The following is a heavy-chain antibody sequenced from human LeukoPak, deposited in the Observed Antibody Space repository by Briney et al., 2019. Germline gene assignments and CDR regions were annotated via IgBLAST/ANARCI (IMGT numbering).Heavy chain of an antibody. CDR1: GGSFSGYY. CDR2: INHSGST. CDR3: ARMSMTTENWFDP. Sequence: PSETLSLTCAVYGGSFSGYYWSWIRQPPGKGLEWIGEINHSGSTNYNPSLKSRVTISVDTSKNQFSLKLSSVTAADTAVYYCARMSMTTENWFDPWGQGTLVTVSS. V-gene: IGHV4-34*01. D-gene: IGHD4-4*01. J-gene: IGHJ5*02.